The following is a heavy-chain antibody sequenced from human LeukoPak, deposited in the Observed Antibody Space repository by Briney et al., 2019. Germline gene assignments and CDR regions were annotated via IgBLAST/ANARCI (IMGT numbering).Heavy chain of an antibody. CDR1: GYTFTSYG. D-gene: IGHD5-12*01. J-gene: IGHJ4*02. V-gene: IGHV1-2*04. Sequence: ASVKVSCTASGYTFTSYGISWVRQAPGQGLEWMGWINPNSGGTNYAQKFQGWVTMTRDTSISTAYMELSRLRSDDTAVYYCARDYFRMDPGSGYDGGVGLWGQGTLVTVSS. CDR2: INPNSGGT. CDR3: ARDYFRMDPGSGYDGGVGL.